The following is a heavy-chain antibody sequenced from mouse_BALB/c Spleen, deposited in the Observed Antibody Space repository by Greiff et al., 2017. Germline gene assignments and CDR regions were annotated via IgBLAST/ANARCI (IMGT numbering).Heavy chain of an antibody. CDR3: ARGDGYYYFDY. V-gene: IGHV14-4*02. CDR2: IDPENGDT. J-gene: IGHJ2*01. D-gene: IGHD2-3*01. CDR1: GFNIKDYY. Sequence: EVKLVESGAELVRSGASVKLSCTASGFNIKDYYMHWVKQRPEQGLEWIGWIDPENGDTEYAPKFQGKATMTADTSSNTAYLQLSSLTSEDTAVYYCARGDGYYYFDYWGQGTTLTVSS.